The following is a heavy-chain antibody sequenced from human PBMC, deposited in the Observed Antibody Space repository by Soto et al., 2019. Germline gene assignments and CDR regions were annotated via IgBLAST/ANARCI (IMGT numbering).Heavy chain of an antibody. CDR2: IDYSGST. D-gene: IGHD6-13*01. CDR1: GDSISSGGYY. J-gene: IGHJ4*02. Sequence: PSETLSLTCSVSGDSISSGGYYWSWIRQHPGKGLEWVGYIDYSGSTYYNSSLKSRLTISADMSKNQFSLKLRSVTAADTAVYYCARVTPAAGTPYWGQGTLVT. V-gene: IGHV4-31*03. CDR3: ARVTPAAGTPY.